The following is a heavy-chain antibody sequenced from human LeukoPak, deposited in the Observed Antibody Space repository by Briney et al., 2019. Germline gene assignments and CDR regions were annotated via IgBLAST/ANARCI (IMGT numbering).Heavy chain of an antibody. Sequence: PGGSLRLSCAASGFTFSSNSMNWVRQAPGKGLEWVSSISSSSSYIYYADSVKGRFTISRDNAKNSLYLQMNSLRAEDTAVYYCARDIPVIAARPYYFDYWGQGTLVTVSS. J-gene: IGHJ4*02. CDR2: ISSSSSYI. CDR1: GFTFSSNS. V-gene: IGHV3-21*01. CDR3: ARDIPVIAARPYYFDY. D-gene: IGHD6-6*01.